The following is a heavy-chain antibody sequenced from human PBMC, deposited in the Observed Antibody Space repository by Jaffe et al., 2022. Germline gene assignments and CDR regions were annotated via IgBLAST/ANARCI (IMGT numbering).Heavy chain of an antibody. CDR3: ARTIRDQNSWWHSAYDESVDY. Sequence: QVTLRESGPALVKASQTLTLTCTFSGFSLSTSGMCVSWIRQPPGKALEWLALIDWDDAKYYNTSLKTRLTISKDTSENQVVLTMTNMDPVDTATYYCARTIRDQNSWWHSAYDESVDYWGQGTLVTVSS. CDR1: GFSLSTSGMC. J-gene: IGHJ4*02. D-gene: IGHD5-12*01. V-gene: IGHV2-70*01. CDR2: IDWDDAK.